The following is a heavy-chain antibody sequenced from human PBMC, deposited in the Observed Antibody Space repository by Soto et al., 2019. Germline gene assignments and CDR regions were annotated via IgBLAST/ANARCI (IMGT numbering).Heavy chain of an antibody. CDR3: TRVDLDLIPAARVRHYYGMDV. D-gene: IGHD2-2*01. Sequence: PSETLSLTCAVSGDSISSYYCMWIRQPPGKGLESIGYLYYGRSANYNPSLKSRVTLSVDTSTNQCSLTLSSMTAADTAVYYCTRVDLDLIPAARVRHYYGMDVWGHGTTVTVSS. V-gene: IGHV4-59*01. J-gene: IGHJ6*02. CDR2: LYYGRSA. CDR1: GDSISSYY.